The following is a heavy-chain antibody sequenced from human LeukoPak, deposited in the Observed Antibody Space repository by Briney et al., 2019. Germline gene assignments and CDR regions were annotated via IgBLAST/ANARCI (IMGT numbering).Heavy chain of an antibody. Sequence: ASVKVSCKASGYTFTSYGISWVRQAPGQGLEWMGWISAYNGNTNYAQKLQGRVTMTTDTFTSTAYVELRSLRSDDTAVYYCARDPPEYYDYIWGSYRSDAFDIWGQGTMVTVSS. CDR2: ISAYNGNT. V-gene: IGHV1-18*01. CDR3: ARDPPEYYDYIWGSYRSDAFDI. CDR1: GYTFTSYG. D-gene: IGHD3-16*02. J-gene: IGHJ3*02.